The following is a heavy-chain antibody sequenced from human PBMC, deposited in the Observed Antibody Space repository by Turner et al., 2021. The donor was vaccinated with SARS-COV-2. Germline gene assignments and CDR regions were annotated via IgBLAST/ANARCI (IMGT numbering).Heavy chain of an antibody. Sequence: QLQLQESGPGLVKPSENLSLTCTVSGGSISSSSYYWGWIRQPPGKGLEWIGSIYYSGSTYYNPSLKSRVTISVDTSKNQFSRKLSSVTAADTAVYYCAGEVVVLTTTHYGMDVWGQGTTVTVSS. J-gene: IGHJ6*02. D-gene: IGHD1-26*01. CDR1: GGSISSSSYY. V-gene: IGHV4-39*01. CDR2: IYYSGST. CDR3: AGEVVVLTTTHYGMDV.